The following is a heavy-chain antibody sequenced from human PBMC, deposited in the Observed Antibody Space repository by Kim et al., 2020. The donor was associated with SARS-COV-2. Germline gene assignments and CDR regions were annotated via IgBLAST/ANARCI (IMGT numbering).Heavy chain of an antibody. Sequence: INHSGSTNYNPSLKSRVTISVDTSKNQFSLKLTSVTAADTAVYYCAMDDYWGQGTLVTVSS. CDR3: AMDDY. CDR2: INHSGST. J-gene: IGHJ4*02. V-gene: IGHV4-34*01.